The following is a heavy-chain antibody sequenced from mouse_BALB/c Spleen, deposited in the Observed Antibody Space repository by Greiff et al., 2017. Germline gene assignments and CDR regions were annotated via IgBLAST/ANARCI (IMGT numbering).Heavy chain of an antibody. V-gene: IGHV5-6*01. CDR3: ARHEDGSAWFAY. J-gene: IGHJ3*01. D-gene: IGHD3-2*02. Sequence: EVQVVESGGGLVQPGGSRKLSCAASGFTFSSYGMSWVRQTPDKRLEWVATISSGGSYTYYPDSVKGRFTISRDNAKNTLYLQMSSLKSEDTAMYYCARHEDGSAWFAYWGQGTLVTVSA. CDR1: GFTFSSYG. CDR2: ISSGGSYT.